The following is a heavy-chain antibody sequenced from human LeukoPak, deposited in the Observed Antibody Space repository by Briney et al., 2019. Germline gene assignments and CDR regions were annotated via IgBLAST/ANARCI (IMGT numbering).Heavy chain of an antibody. CDR1: GYTFTTYY. J-gene: IGHJ4*02. V-gene: IGHV1-46*01. CDR3: ARSYYDSSDYY. CDR2: INPSGDIT. D-gene: IGHD3-22*01. Sequence: ASVKVSCKASGYTFTTYYMHWVRQAPGQGLEWMGIINPSGDITTYAQKFQGRVTMARDTSTSTVYMELSSLRSEDTATYYCARSYYDSSDYYWGQGTLVTVSS.